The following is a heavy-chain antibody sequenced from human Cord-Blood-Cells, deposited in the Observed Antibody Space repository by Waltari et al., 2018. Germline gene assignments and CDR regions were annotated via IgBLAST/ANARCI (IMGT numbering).Heavy chain of an antibody. Sequence: QVQLQQWGAGLLKPSETLSLTCAVYGGSFSGYYWSWIRQPPGKGLEWIGEINHSGSTNYHPSLKSRVTISVDTSKNQFSLKLSSVTAADTAVYYCARSSSSDAFDIWGQRTMVTVSS. CDR2: INHSGST. V-gene: IGHV4-34*01. D-gene: IGHD6-13*01. CDR3: ARSSSSDAFDI. CDR1: GGSFSGYY. J-gene: IGHJ3*02.